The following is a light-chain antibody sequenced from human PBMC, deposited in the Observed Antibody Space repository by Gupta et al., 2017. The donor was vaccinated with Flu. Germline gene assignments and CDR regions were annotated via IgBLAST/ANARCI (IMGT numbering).Light chain of an antibody. CDR3: YSTDSNANHGV. V-gene: IGLV3-10*01. CDR1: ALPKKY. J-gene: IGLJ2*01. Sequence: SGDALPKKYAYWYQQKSGQAPVLVIYDDNKRPSGIPERFSGSSSGTMATLTISGAQVEDEADYYCYSTDSNANHGVFGGGTELTVL. CDR2: DDN.